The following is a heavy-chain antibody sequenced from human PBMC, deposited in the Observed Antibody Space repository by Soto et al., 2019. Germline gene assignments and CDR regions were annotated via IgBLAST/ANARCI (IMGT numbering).Heavy chain of an antibody. J-gene: IGHJ6*02. Sequence: QVQLVQSGAEVKKPGASVKVSCKASGYTFTGYYMHWVRQAPGQGLEWMRWINPNSGGTNYAQKFQGRVTMTRDTSISTAYMELSRLRSDDTAVYYCASTFPIAAPHYYYYYGMDVWGQGTTVTVSS. CDR3: ASTFPIAAPHYYYYYGMDV. V-gene: IGHV1-2*02. CDR2: INPNSGGT. D-gene: IGHD2-15*01. CDR1: GYTFTGYY.